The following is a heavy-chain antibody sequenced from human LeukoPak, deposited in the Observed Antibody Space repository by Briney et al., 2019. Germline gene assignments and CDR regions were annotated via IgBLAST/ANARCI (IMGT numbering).Heavy chain of an antibody. CDR3: TADGGNSDP. CDR1: GFTFSSYA. V-gene: IGHV3-21*01. D-gene: IGHD3-10*01. CDR2: IRARRTDV. Sequence: GGSLRLSCAASGFTFSSYAMSWVRQAPGKGLEWVSSIRARRTDVLYADSVKGRFTISTDDAKRSLSLQMSSLRAEDSAVYYCTADGGNSDPWGRGTLVIVSS. J-gene: IGHJ5*02.